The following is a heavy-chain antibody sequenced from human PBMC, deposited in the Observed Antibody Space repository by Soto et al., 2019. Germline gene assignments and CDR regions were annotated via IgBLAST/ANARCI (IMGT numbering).Heavy chain of an antibody. J-gene: IGHJ4*02. CDR1: GFTVSSNY. V-gene: IGHV3-53*01. CDR2: IYSGGST. D-gene: IGHD2-2*02. Sequence: GGSLRLSCAASGFTVSSNYMSWVRQAPGKGLECVSVIYSGGSTYYADSVKGRFTISRDNSKNTLYLQMNSLRAEDTAVYHCARGGAFAIGEYFDYWGQGTLVTVSS. CDR3: ARGGAFAIGEYFDY.